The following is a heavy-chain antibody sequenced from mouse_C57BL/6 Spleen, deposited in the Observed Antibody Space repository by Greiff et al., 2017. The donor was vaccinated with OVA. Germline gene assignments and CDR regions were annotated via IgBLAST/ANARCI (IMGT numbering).Heavy chain of an antibody. CDR2: IWSGGST. CDR3: ASPYSNYEGWFAY. CDR1: GFSLTSYG. J-gene: IGHJ3*01. D-gene: IGHD2-5*01. Sequence: VMLVESGPGLVQPSQSLSITCTVSGFSLTSYGVHWVRQSPGKGLEWLGVIWSGGSTDYNAAFISRLSISKDNSKSQVFFKMNSLQADDTAIYYCASPYSNYEGWFAYWGQGTLVTVSA. V-gene: IGHV2-2*01.